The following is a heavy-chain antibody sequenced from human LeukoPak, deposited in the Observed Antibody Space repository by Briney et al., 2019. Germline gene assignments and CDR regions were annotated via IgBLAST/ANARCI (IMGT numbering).Heavy chain of an antibody. D-gene: IGHD2-2*01. CDR2: IIPIFGRA. CDR3: ASRDGIVVVPAAIPPYYYYYYGMDV. J-gene: IGHJ6*02. V-gene: IGHV1-69*13. CDR1: GGTFSSYA. Sequence: GASVKVSCKASGGTFSSYAISWVRQAPGQGLEWMGVIIPIFGRANYAQKFQGRVTITADESTSTAYMELSSLRSEDTAVYYCASRDGIVVVPAAIPPYYYYYYGMDVWGQGTTVTVSS.